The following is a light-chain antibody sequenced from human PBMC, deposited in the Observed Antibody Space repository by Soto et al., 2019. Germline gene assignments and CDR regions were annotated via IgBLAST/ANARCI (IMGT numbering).Light chain of an antibody. CDR3: QQANSFPFT. CDR2: GAA. V-gene: IGKV1D-12*01. CDR1: QDFSSW. Sequence: DIQLTQSPSSLSASVGDRVTITCRASQDFSSWLVWYQQKPGQAPKLLIYGAATLQSGVPSRFSGSGSGTDFTLTISSLQPEDIATYYCQQANSFPFTFGGGTKVEI. J-gene: IGKJ4*01.